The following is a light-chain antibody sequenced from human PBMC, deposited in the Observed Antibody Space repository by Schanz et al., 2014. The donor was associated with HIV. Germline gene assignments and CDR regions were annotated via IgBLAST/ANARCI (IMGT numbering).Light chain of an antibody. CDR3: QQYKSFPHT. V-gene: IGKV3-15*01. CDR1: QTVSSY. Sequence: EIVMTQSPATLSVFPGERATLSCRASQTVSSYLAWYQQKPGQAPRLLIYGASSRATGIPARFSGSGSGTDFTLTISSLQPEDFATYFCQQYKSFPHTFGGGTKVE. J-gene: IGKJ4*01. CDR2: GAS.